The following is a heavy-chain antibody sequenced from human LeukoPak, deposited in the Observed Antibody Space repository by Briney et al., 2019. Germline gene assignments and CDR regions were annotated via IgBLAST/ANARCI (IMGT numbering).Heavy chain of an antibody. CDR1: GFTFSSYA. V-gene: IGHV3-23*01. CDR2: IIDRGDIT. J-gene: IGHJ6*03. Sequence: PGGSPRLSCEASGFTFSSYAVSWVRQAPGKGLEWVSGIIDRGDITYYANSVKGRFTISRDNSKNTLYLQMNSLRAEDTAVYYCAKLGGQEVYNYYVGVWGKGTTVAVSS. D-gene: IGHD3-16*01. CDR3: AKLGGQEVYNYYVGV.